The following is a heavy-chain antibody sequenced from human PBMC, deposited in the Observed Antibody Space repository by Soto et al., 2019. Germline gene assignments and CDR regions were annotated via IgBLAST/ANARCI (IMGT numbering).Heavy chain of an antibody. Sequence: SETLSLTCTVSGGSISSYYWSWIRQPPGKGLEWIGYIYYSGSTNYNPSLKSRVTISVDTSKNQFSLKLGSVTAADTAVYCCARGGYCSGGSCYSDHYYYYYMDVWGKGTTVTVSS. CDR1: GGSISSYY. J-gene: IGHJ6*03. CDR3: ARGGYCSGGSCYSDHYYYYYMDV. D-gene: IGHD2-15*01. V-gene: IGHV4-59*01. CDR2: IYYSGST.